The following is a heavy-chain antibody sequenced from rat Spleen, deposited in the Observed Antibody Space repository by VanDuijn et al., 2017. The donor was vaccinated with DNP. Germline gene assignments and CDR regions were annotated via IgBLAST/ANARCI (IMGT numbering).Heavy chain of an antibody. CDR2: ISYSGKT. J-gene: IGHJ2*01. CDR3: ARWYNYFDY. CDR1: GYSITSNY. Sequence: EVQLQESGPGLVKPSQSLSLTCSVTGYSITSNYWGWIRKFPGNKMEWIGHISYSGKTTYNPSLKSRISITRDTSKNQFFLHLNSLTSEDTSTYYCARWYNYFDYWGQGVMVTVSS. D-gene: IGHD1-5*01. V-gene: IGHV3-1*01.